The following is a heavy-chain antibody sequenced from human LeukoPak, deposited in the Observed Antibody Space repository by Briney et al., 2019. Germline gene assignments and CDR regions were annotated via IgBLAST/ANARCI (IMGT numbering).Heavy chain of an antibody. V-gene: IGHV3-48*01. CDR2: ISTSSSAI. CDR1: GFTFNTHD. CDR3: ARERSGSRWYFDY. D-gene: IGHD1-26*01. Sequence: PGGSVRLSCAASGFTFNTHDMNWVRQAPGKGLEWVSYISTSSSAIYYADSVKGRFTVSRDNAKNTLYLQINSLKAEDTAVYYCARERSGSRWYFDYWGQGTLVTVSS. J-gene: IGHJ4*02.